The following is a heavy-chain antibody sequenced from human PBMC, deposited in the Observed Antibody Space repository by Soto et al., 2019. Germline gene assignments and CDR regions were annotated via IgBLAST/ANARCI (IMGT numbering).Heavy chain of an antibody. CDR2: IYYSGST. Sequence: PSETLSLTCTVSGGSISSYYWSWIRQPPGKGLEWIGYIYYSGSTNYNPSLKSRVTISVDTSKNQFSLKLSSVTAADTAVYYCAREVNSKLDYWGQGTLVTVSS. V-gene: IGHV4-59*01. D-gene: IGHD4-4*01. CDR3: AREVNSKLDY. J-gene: IGHJ4*02. CDR1: GGSISSYY.